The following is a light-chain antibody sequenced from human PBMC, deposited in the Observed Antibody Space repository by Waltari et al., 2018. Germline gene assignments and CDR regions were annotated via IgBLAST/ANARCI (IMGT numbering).Light chain of an antibody. V-gene: IGKV1-16*01. CDR1: QGITNS. CDR2: DAS. CDR3: QQLKSYHLT. J-gene: IGKJ4*01. Sequence: DIQMTQSPSSLSASVGNRFTITCRASQGITNSLAWFQKKPGEAPRSLIYDASTLQSGVLSRFCGSGSGTAFTLPISSLQPEDSATSYCQQLKSYHLTFGGGTKVEI.